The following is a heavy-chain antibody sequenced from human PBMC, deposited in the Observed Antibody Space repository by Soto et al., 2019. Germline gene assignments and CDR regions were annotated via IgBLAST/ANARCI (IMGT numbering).Heavy chain of an antibody. CDR2: IFHSGST. CDR1: GGSISSAGYS. V-gene: IGHV4-4*02. J-gene: IGHJ4*02. Sequence: SQTLSLTCALSGGSISSAGYSWSWVRQPPGKGLEWIGEIFHSGSTNYNPSLKSRVTISVDTSKNQFALKLSSVTAADTAVYYCARGNNGDFSDYCGQGTLVTVSS. CDR3: ARGNNGDFSDY. D-gene: IGHD4-17*01.